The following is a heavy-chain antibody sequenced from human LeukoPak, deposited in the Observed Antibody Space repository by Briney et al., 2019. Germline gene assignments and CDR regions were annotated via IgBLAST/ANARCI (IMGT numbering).Heavy chain of an antibody. D-gene: IGHD1-26*01. CDR2: ISWDGGST. Sequence: GGSLRLSCAASGFTFDDYTMHWVRQAPGKGLEWVSLISWDGGSTYYADSVKGRFTISRDNSKNSLYLQMNSLRTEDTALYYCAKDRGGVGRFDYWGQGTLVTVSS. V-gene: IGHV3-43*01. CDR3: AKDRGGVGRFDY. J-gene: IGHJ4*02. CDR1: GFTFDDYT.